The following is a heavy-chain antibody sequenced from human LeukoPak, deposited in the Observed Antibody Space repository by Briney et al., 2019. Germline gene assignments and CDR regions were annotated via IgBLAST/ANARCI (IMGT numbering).Heavy chain of an antibody. CDR1: GFTFSSYG. D-gene: IGHD6-6*01. CDR3: AKASSPYYYYYMDV. V-gene: IGHV3-30*02. CDR2: IRYDGSNK. Sequence: GGSLRLSCAASGFTFSSYGMHWVRQAPGKGLEWVAFIRYDGSNKYYADSVKGRFTISRDNSKNTLYLQMNSLRAEDTAVYYRAKASSPYYYYYMDVWGKGTTVTVSS. J-gene: IGHJ6*03.